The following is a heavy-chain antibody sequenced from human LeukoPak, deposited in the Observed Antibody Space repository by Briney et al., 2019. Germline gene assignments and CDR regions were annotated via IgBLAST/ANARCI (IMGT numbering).Heavy chain of an antibody. CDR3: ARQNQEGWHFDF. J-gene: IGHJ4*02. CDR1: GFTLSNYW. V-gene: IGHV5-51*01. CDR2: IYPDDSDA. Sequence: GESLKISCQVSGFTLSNYWIAWVRQMPGKGLEWMGIIYPDDSDARYRPPFQGLVTISADKSINTVYLQWSRLQASDTAVYYCARQNQEGWHFDFWGQGTLVTVSS. D-gene: IGHD6-19*01.